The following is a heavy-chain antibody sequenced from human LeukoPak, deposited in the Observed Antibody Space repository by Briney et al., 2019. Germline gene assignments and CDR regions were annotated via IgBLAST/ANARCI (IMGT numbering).Heavy chain of an antibody. D-gene: IGHD2-2*01. Sequence: GGSLRLSCAASGFTFSSYAMSWVRQAPGKGLEWVSAISGSGGSTYYADSVKGRFTISRDNSKNTLYLQMNSLRAEDTAVYYCAKAPPRYCSSTSCPLWDWGQGTLVTVSS. V-gene: IGHV3-23*01. CDR2: ISGSGGST. CDR3: AKAPPRYCSSTSCPLWD. CDR1: GFTFSSYA. J-gene: IGHJ4*02.